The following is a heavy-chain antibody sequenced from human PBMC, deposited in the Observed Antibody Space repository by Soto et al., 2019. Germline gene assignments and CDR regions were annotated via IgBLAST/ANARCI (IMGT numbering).Heavy chain of an antibody. CDR1: GYTFTGYY. CDR2: FDPEDGET. CDR3: ASKYYDFWSGYHTVDY. D-gene: IGHD3-3*01. V-gene: IGHV1-24*01. Sequence: GASVKVSCKASGYTFTGYYMHWVRQAPGKGLEWMGGFDPEDGETIYAQKFQGRVTMTEDTSTDTAYMELSSLRSEDTAVYYCASKYYDFWSGYHTVDYWGQGTLVTVSS. J-gene: IGHJ4*02.